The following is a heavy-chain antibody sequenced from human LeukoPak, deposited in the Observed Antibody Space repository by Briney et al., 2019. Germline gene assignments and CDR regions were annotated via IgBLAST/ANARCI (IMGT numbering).Heavy chain of an antibody. CDR1: GYTLTELS. J-gene: IGHJ4*02. V-gene: IGHV1-24*01. Sequence: ASVKVSCKVSGYTLTELSMHWVRQAPGKGLEWMGGFDPEDGETIYAQKFQGRVTMTEDTSTDTAYMELSSLRSEDTAVYYCATASLLRFLEWLLYWGQGTLVTVSS. CDR3: ATASLLRFLEWLLY. D-gene: IGHD3-3*01. CDR2: FDPEDGET.